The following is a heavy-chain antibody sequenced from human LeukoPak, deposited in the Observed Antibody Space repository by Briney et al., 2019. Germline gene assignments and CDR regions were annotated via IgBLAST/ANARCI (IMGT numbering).Heavy chain of an antibody. J-gene: IGHJ5*02. CDR2: VSYSGSP. CDR3: ARHGWDYPSGTYYTFDP. D-gene: IGHD3-10*01. CDR1: GGSISSSRYY. V-gene: IGHV4-39*01. Sequence: SDTLSLTCTVSGGSISSSRYYWGWIRQPPGKGLAWIEPVSYSGSPYYNPSLKSRVTTSVDTSKNQSALRLSSVTATDTAMYYCARHGWDYPSGTYYTFDPWGQGTLVTVSS.